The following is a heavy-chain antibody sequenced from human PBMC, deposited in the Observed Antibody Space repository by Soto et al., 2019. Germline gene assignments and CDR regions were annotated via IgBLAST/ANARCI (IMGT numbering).Heavy chain of an antibody. CDR3: ARATPSSIAARPGGYYFDY. J-gene: IGHJ4*02. Sequence: SETLSLTCAVYGGSFSGYYWSWIRQPPGKGLEWIGEINHSGSTNYNPSLKSRVTISVDTSKNQFSLKLSSVTAADTAVYYCARATPSSIAARPGGYYFDYWGQGTLVTVSS. CDR1: GGSFSGYY. V-gene: IGHV4-34*01. CDR2: INHSGST. D-gene: IGHD6-6*01.